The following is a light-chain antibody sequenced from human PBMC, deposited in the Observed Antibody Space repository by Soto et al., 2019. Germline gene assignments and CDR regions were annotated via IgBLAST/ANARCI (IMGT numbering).Light chain of an antibody. CDR1: RSISDW. V-gene: IGKV1-5*01. Sequence: DIQMTQSPSTLSASVGDRVTITCRASRSISDWLAWYQQKPGKAPELLIFDASSWNSGVPSRFSGSGSGTEFTLTISRLQPDDVATYYCLQYSSHSWTFGQGTKVEIK. J-gene: IGKJ1*01. CDR2: DAS. CDR3: LQYSSHSWT.